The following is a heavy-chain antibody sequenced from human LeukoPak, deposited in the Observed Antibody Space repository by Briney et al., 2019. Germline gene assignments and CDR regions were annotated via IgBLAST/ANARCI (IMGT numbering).Heavy chain of an antibody. V-gene: IGHV4-59*01. J-gene: IGHJ4*02. Sequence: SETLSLTCTVSGGSISSYYWSWIRQPPGKGLEWIGYIYYSGSTDYSPSLKSRVTISVDTSKNQFSLKLSSVTAADTAVYHCARRTRGTYQFDYWGQGTLVTVSS. CDR3: ARRTRGTYQFDY. CDR1: GGSISSYY. D-gene: IGHD1-7*01. CDR2: IYYSGST.